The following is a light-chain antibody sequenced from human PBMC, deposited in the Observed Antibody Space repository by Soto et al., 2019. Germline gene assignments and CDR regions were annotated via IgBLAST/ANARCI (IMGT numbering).Light chain of an antibody. CDR3: QHYNSLPLT. Sequence: EIVMTQSPATLSVSPGEGATLSCRASQSVRSNLAWYQQKPGQAPRLLIYAASTRAAGIPARFSGSGSGTEFALTISSLQSEDFAVYYCQHYNSLPLTFGGGTIVEIK. CDR1: QSVRSN. CDR2: AAS. J-gene: IGKJ4*01. V-gene: IGKV3-15*01.